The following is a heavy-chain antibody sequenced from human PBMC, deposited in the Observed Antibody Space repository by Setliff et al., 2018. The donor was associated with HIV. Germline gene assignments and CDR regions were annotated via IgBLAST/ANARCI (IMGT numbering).Heavy chain of an antibody. D-gene: IGHD3-3*01. J-gene: IGHJ4*02. CDR3: MRGRSITIFGVAYFDF. V-gene: IGHV4-39*01. CDR1: GGSITSGHYY. CDR2: ILDGQIT. Sequence: PSETLSLTCTVSGGSITSGHYYWGWIRQPPGKGLEWIGNILDGQITNYNPSLKSRVTLSVDTSKNQFSLKVTSVTAADTAVYNCMRGRSITIFGVAYFDFWGQGTQVTVSS.